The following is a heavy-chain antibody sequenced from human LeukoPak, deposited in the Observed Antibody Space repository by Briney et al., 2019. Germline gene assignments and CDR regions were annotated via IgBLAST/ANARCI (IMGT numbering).Heavy chain of an antibody. V-gene: IGHV3-7*01. J-gene: IGHJ4*02. D-gene: IGHD3-3*01. Sequence: GGSLRLSCAASGFTFSSYWMSWVHQAPGKGLEWVANINQDGSEKYYVDSVKGRFTISRDNAKNSLYLQMNNLRAEDTAVYYCARDGSSYYDFWSGYLVYWGQGTLVTVSS. CDR3: ARDGSSYYDFWSGYLVY. CDR2: INQDGSEK. CDR1: GFTFSSYW.